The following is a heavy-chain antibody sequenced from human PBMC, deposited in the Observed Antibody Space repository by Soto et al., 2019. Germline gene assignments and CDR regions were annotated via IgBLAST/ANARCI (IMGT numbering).Heavy chain of an antibody. CDR3: ARGGGLVPVVVVPAARKAFDY. J-gene: IGHJ4*02. V-gene: IGHV4-34*01. CDR1: GGSFSGYY. CDR2: INHSGST. Sequence: SETLSLTCAVYGGSFSGYYWSWIRQPPGKGLEWIGEINHSGSTNYNPSLKSRVTISVDTSKNQFSLKLSSVTAADTAVYYCARGGGLVPVVVVPAARKAFDYWGQGTLVTVSS. D-gene: IGHD2-2*01.